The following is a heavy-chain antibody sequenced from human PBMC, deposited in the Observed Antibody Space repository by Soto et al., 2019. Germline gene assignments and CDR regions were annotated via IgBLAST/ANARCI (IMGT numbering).Heavy chain of an antibody. CDR3: ARTIGNQGTGYVDSDYRWTIDK. D-gene: IGHD4-4*01. V-gene: IGHV4-39*01. CDR2: IHYSGST. Sequence: PSQTLSLTCTVSGGSISSNIYYWGWIRQPPGKVLEWIGNIHYSGSTYYDSSLQSRVTISIDTSKNQFSLKLSSVTAADTRVYFSARTIGNQGTGYVDSDYRWTIDKWGQGTLVTV. CDR1: GGSISSNIYY. J-gene: IGHJ4*02.